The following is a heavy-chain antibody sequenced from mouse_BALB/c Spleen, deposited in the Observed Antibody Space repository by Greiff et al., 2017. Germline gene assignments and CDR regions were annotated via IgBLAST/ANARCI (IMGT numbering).Heavy chain of an antibody. CDR1: GYTFTNYW. CDR2: IYPGGGYT. J-gene: IGHJ4*01. V-gene: IGHV1-63*02. Sequence: VQLVQSGAELVRPGTSVKISCKASGYTFTNYWLGWVKQRPGHGLEWIGDIYPGGGYTNYNEKFKGKATLTADTSSSTAYMQLSSLTSEDSAVYFCASTYEADAMDYWGQGTSVTVSS. D-gene: IGHD2-12*01. CDR3: ASTYEADAMDY.